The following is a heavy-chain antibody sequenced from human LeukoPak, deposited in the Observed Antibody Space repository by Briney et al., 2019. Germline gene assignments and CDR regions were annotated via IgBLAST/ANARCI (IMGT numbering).Heavy chain of an antibody. CDR2: ISGSGGST. D-gene: IGHD3-22*01. Sequence: GGSLRLSCAASGFTFSTYAMNWVRQAPGKGLEWVSAISGSGGSTYYADSVKGRFTISRDNSKNTLSLQMNSLRTDDTAIYYCTRSGYRHPYHFESWGQGTLVIVSS. CDR1: GFTFSTYA. CDR3: TRSGYRHPYHFES. V-gene: IGHV3-23*01. J-gene: IGHJ4*02.